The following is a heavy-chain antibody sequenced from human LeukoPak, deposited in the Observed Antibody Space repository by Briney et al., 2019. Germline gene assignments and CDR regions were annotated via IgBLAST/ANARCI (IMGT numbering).Heavy chain of an antibody. CDR1: GFTVSSNY. J-gene: IGHJ6*02. CDR3: ARDRPPYYYYGMDV. Sequence: GGSLRLSCAASGFTVSSNYMSWVRQAPGKGLEWVSVIYSGGSTYYADSVKGRFTISRDNSKNTLYLQMNSLRAEDTAVYYCARDRPPYYYYGMDVWGRGTTVTVSS. CDR2: IYSGGST. V-gene: IGHV3-66*01.